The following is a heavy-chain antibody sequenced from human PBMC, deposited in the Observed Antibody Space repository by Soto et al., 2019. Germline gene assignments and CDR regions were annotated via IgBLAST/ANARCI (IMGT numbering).Heavy chain of an antibody. D-gene: IGHD6-13*01. V-gene: IGHV3-30*18. CDR3: AKEGVEAAAGSVSRNYYYYCMDV. J-gene: IGHJ6*02. Sequence: QVQLVESGGGVVQPGRSLRLSCAASGFTFSSYGMHWVRQAPGKGLEWVAVISYDGSNKYYADSVKGRFTISRDNSKNTLYLHMNSLRAEDTAVYYCAKEGVEAAAGSVSRNYYYYCMDVWGQGTTVTVSS. CDR1: GFTFSSYG. CDR2: ISYDGSNK.